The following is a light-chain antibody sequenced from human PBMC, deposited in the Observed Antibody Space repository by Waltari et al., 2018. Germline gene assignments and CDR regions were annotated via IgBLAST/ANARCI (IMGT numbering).Light chain of an antibody. Sequence: IVLTQSPGTLSLSPGARATLSCRASQSVGRTLAWYQKRPVQAPRLLIYGASTRATAIPDRFSGSGSGTDFSLTISRLEPEDFAVYYCQHYVRLPVTFGQGTTVEIK. CDR2: GAS. CDR3: QHYVRLPVT. CDR1: QSVGRT. V-gene: IGKV3-20*01. J-gene: IGKJ1*01.